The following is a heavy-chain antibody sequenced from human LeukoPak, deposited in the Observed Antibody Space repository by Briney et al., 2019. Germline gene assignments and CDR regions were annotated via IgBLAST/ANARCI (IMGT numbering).Heavy chain of an antibody. CDR2: IIPIFGTA. D-gene: IGHD3-10*01. CDR3: ARGPTAMVRTRGVMGAFDI. Sequence: SAVKVSCKASGGTFSSYAISWVRQAPARGLEWMGGIIPIFGTANYAQQFQGRVTITADESTSTAYMDLSSLRSEHTAVYSWARGPTAMVRTRGVMGAFDIWGQGTMVTVSS. CDR1: GGTFSSYA. V-gene: IGHV1-69*01. J-gene: IGHJ3*02.